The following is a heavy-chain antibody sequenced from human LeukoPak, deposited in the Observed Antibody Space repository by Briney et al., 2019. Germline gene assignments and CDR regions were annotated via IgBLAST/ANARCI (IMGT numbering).Heavy chain of an antibody. J-gene: IGHJ3*02. V-gene: IGHV1-69*06. CDR3: ARIQEGVAVAPDHAFDI. Sequence: SVKVSCKASGGTFSSYAISWVRQAPGQGLEWMGGIIPIFGTANYAQKFQGRVTITADKSTSTAYMELSSLRSEDTAVYYCARIQEGVAVAPDHAFDIWGQGTMVTVSS. CDR1: GGTFSSYA. D-gene: IGHD6-19*01. CDR2: IIPIFGTA.